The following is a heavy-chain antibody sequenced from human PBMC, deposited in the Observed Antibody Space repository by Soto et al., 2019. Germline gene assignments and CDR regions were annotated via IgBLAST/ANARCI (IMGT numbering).Heavy chain of an antibody. J-gene: IGHJ5*02. V-gene: IGHV4-61*08. CDR1: GGSISSGGHY. Sequence: SETLSLTCTVSGGSISSGGHYWSWIRQHPGKGLEWIGNIYHSGNTYYNPSLKSRVTISVDTSKNQFSLKLSSVTAADTAVYYCARDRLIFQPWGQGTLVTVSS. CDR3: ARDRLIFQP. D-gene: IGHD2-21*01. CDR2: IYHSGNT.